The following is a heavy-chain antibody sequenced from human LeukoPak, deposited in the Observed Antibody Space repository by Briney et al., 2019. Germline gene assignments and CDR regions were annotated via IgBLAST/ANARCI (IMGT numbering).Heavy chain of an antibody. Sequence: ASVKVSCKASGYTFTSYDINWVRQAPGQGLEWMGWISAYNGNTNYAQKLQGRVTMTTDTSTSTAYMELRSLRSDDTAVYYCARGLYYYDSSALGYWGQGTLVTVSS. V-gene: IGHV1-18*01. CDR2: ISAYNGNT. CDR1: GYTFTSYD. D-gene: IGHD3-22*01. J-gene: IGHJ4*02. CDR3: ARGLYYYDSSALGY.